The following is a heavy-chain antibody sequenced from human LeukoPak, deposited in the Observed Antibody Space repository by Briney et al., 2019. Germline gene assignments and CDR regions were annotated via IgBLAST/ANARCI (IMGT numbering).Heavy chain of an antibody. CDR1: GFTFSTSA. D-gene: IGHD3-22*01. J-gene: IGHJ4*02. CDR3: AKDPTPCYDSSGYYYDY. V-gene: IGHV3-23*01. CDR2: ITNNGGAT. Sequence: PGGSLRLSCAASGFTFSTSAMTWVRQSPGKGLEWVSSITNNGGATGHADSVKGRFTISRDNSKNTLYLQMNSLRAEDTAVYYCAKDPTPCYDSSGYYYDYWGQGTLVTASS.